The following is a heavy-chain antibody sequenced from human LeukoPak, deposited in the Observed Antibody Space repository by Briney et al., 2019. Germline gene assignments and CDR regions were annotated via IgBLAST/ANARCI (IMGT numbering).Heavy chain of an antibody. Sequence: PGGSLRLSCEASGLTFSKYWMLWVRQAPGKGLESVSRINTDGTVTTYADSVKGRFTVSRDNAANTMFLQMNSVRDEDTAVYYCATKQWLAPPPDSWGQGTPVTVSS. V-gene: IGHV3-74*01. CDR3: ATKQWLAPPPDS. CDR1: GLTFSKYW. D-gene: IGHD6-19*01. J-gene: IGHJ4*02. CDR2: INTDGTVT.